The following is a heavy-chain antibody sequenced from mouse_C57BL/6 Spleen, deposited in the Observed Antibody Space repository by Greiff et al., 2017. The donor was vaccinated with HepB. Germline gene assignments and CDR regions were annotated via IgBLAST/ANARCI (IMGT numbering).Heavy chain of an antibody. Sequence: VQLQQSGPELVKPGASVKISCKASGYAFSSSWMNWVKQRPGKGLEWIGRIYPGDGDTNYNGKFKGKATLTADKSSSKAYMQLSSLTSEDSAVYFCARSDWDVEYYYAMDYWGQGTSVTVSS. CDR2: IYPGDGDT. V-gene: IGHV1-82*01. CDR1: GYAFSSSW. CDR3: ARSDWDVEYYYAMDY. D-gene: IGHD4-1*01. J-gene: IGHJ4*01.